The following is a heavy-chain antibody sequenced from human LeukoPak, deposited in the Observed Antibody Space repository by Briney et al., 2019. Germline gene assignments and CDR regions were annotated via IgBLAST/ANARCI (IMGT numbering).Heavy chain of an antibody. CDR3: ARWSGYDPYYFDY. CDR2: IHTSGST. J-gene: IGHJ4*02. D-gene: IGHD5-12*01. V-gene: IGHV4-61*02. Sequence: PSETLSLTCTVSGGSISSGSYYWSWIRQPAGKGLEWIGRIHTSGSTHYNPSLKSRVIISVDTSKNQFSLKLSSVTAADTAVYYCARWSGYDPYYFDYWGQGTLVTVSS. CDR1: GGSISSGSYY.